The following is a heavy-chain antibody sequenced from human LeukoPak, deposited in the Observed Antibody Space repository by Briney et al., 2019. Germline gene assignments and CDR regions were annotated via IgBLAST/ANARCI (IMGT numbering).Heavy chain of an antibody. CDR1: GYTFTSYY. D-gene: IGHD1-26*01. Sequence: ASVKVSCKASGYTFTSYYMHWARQAPGQGLEWMGLINPTGGSTGYAQKFQGRVTMTRDMSTSTDYMELSSLRSEDTAIYYCARDNSVGDNAWWFDPWGQGTLVTVSS. CDR2: INPTGGST. CDR3: ARDNSVGDNAWWFDP. J-gene: IGHJ5*02. V-gene: IGHV1-46*01.